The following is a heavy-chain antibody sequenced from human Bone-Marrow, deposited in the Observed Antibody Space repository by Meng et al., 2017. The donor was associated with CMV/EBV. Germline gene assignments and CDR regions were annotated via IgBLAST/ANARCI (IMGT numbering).Heavy chain of an antibody. CDR2: ISYDGSNK. Sequence: GGSLRLSCAASGFTFSSYAMHWVRQAPGKGLEWVAVISYDGSNKYYADSVKGRFTISRDNSKNTLYLQMNSLRAEDTAVYYCAKDDIVVVPAAEDWFDPWGQGTLVTVSS. V-gene: IGHV3-30*04. CDR1: GFTFSSYA. D-gene: IGHD2-2*01. J-gene: IGHJ5*02. CDR3: AKDDIVVVPAAEDWFDP.